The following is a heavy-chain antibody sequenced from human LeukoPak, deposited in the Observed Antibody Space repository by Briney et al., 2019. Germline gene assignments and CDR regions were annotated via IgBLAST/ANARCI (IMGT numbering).Heavy chain of an antibody. Sequence: GASVKVSCKASGYTFTGYYMHWVRQAPGQGLEWMGWVNAGNGNTKYSQEFQGRVTITRDTSASTAYMELSSLRSEDMAVYYCARGYCRSTSCYYYFDYWGQGTLVTVSS. CDR3: ARGYCRSTSCYYYFDY. J-gene: IGHJ4*02. CDR2: VNAGNGNT. CDR1: GYTFTGYY. D-gene: IGHD2-2*01. V-gene: IGHV1-3*03.